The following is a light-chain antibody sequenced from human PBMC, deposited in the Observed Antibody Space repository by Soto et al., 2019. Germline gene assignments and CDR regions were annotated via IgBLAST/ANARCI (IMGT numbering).Light chain of an antibody. Sequence: SVLTQPASVSGSPGQSITISCPGTSSDVGGYNYVSWYQSHPGEAPKLIIYDVSNRPSGVSDRFSGSKSGNTASLTISGLQAEDEADYYCSSYTSSISYVFGTGTKVTVL. CDR3: SSYTSSISYV. J-gene: IGLJ1*01. CDR2: DVS. CDR1: SSDVGGYNY. V-gene: IGLV2-14*03.